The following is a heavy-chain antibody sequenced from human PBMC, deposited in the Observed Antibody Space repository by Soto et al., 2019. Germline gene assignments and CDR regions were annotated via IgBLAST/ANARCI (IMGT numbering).Heavy chain of an antibody. J-gene: IGHJ4*02. CDR3: AKESGRATAFDY. Sequence: EVQLLESGGGSVQPGGSLRLSCAASGFTFMNNAMNWVRQAPGKGLEWVSAISGSGVGVYYTDSVQGRFTISRDNSRETLYLQMNRLRGEDTAIFYCAKESGRATAFDYWGQGTLVTVSS. CDR2: ISGSGVGV. CDR1: GFTFMNNA. V-gene: IGHV3-23*01. D-gene: IGHD2-15*01.